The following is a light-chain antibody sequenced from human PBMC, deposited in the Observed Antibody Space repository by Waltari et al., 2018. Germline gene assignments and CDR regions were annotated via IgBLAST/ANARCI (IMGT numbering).Light chain of an antibody. J-gene: IGKJ1*01. V-gene: IGKV3-20*01. CDR3: QHYVRLPAT. CDR1: QGVGRT. Sequence: EIVLTQSPGTLSLSPGERATLSCRASQGVGRTLAWYQQKPGQAPRLLIYAASNRATGIPDRFSGSGSGTDFSLTISRLEPEDFAVYYCQHYVRLPATFGQGTKVAIK. CDR2: AAS.